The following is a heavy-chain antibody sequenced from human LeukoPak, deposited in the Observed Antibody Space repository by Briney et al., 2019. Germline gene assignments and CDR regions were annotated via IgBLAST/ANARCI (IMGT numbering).Heavy chain of an antibody. J-gene: IGHJ5*02. CDR3: ATRTRSWFDP. Sequence: PSETLSLTCAVYGGSFSGYYWSWIRQPPGKGLEWIGEINHSGSINYNPSLKSRVTISVDTSKNQFSLKLSSVTAADTAVYYCATRTRSWFDPWGQGTLVTVSS. D-gene: IGHD1-14*01. CDR1: GGSFSGYY. CDR2: INHSGSI. V-gene: IGHV4-34*01.